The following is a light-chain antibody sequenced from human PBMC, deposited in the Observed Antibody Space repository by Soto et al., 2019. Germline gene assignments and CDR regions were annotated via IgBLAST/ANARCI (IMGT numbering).Light chain of an antibody. CDR2: GAS. J-gene: IGKJ4*01. CDR3: QQYGNSVT. Sequence: EIVFTQSPGTVSLSPGERATLSCRASQSVYNNYIAWYQQSPGQAPRVLIYGASTRATGTPDRFSGSGSGTDFTFTISRLEPEDSAVYYCQQYGNSVTFGGGTKV. V-gene: IGKV3-20*01. CDR1: QSVYNNY.